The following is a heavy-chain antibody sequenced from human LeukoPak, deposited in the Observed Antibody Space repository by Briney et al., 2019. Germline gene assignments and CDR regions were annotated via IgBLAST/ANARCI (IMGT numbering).Heavy chain of an antibody. J-gene: IGHJ5*02. CDR3: ARGSYDPRHNWFDP. CDR1: GDSVSSNSAA. V-gene: IGHV6-1*01. CDR2: TYYRSKWYN. D-gene: IGHD1-26*01. Sequence: SQTLSLTCAISGDSVSSNSAAWNWIRQSPSRGLEWLGRTYYRSKWYNDYAVSVESRITINPDTSKNQFSLQLNSVTPEDTAVYYCARGSYDPRHNWFDPWGQGTLVTVSS.